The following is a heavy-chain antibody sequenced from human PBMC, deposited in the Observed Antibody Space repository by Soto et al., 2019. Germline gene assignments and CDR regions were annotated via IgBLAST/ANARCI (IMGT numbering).Heavy chain of an antibody. CDR1: GFTFSNAW. D-gene: IGHD3-10*01. CDR3: TTGQGMVRGVATRYYYGMDV. CDR2: IKSKTDGGTI. Sequence: PGGSLRLSCAASGFTFSNAWMNWVRQAPGKGPEWVARIKSKTDGGTIDYAAPVEGRFIISRDDSKSMLYLQMNSLKTEDTAVYYCTTGQGMVRGVATRYYYGMDVWGQGTTVTVSS. J-gene: IGHJ6*02. V-gene: IGHV3-15*07.